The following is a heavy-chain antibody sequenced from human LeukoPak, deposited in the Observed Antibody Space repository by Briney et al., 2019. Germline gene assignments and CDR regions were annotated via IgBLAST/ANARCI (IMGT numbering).Heavy chain of an antibody. J-gene: IGHJ4*02. CDR1: GYSFTGYW. V-gene: IGHV5-51*01. CDR2: IYPGDSDT. CDR3: ARGRYDILTGVTFSAFDY. D-gene: IGHD3-9*01. Sequence: GESLKISCKGSGYSFTGYWIGWVRQMPGKGLEWMGIIYPGDSDTRYSPSFQGQVTISADKSISTAYLQWSSLKASDTAMYYCARGRYDILTGVTFSAFDYWGQGTLVTVSS.